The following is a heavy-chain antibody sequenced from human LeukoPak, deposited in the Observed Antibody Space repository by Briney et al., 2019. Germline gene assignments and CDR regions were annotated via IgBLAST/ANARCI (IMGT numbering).Heavy chain of an antibody. D-gene: IGHD2-21*02. CDR2: FIPMFGTA. J-gene: IGHJ4*02. V-gene: IGHV1-69*06. CDR3: ARAPLYCGGDCYLYYFDY. Sequence: ASVNVSCKTSGGTFSNYAFNWVRQAPGQGLEWMGGFIPMFGTANYAQKFQGRVMITADKSTSTAYMELTSLRSEDTAVYYCARAPLYCGGDCYLYYFDYWGQGTLVTVSS. CDR1: GGTFSNYA.